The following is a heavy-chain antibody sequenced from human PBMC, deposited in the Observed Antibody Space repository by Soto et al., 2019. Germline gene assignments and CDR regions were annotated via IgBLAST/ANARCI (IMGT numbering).Heavy chain of an antibody. CDR1: GLTFSSYA. V-gene: IGHV3-23*01. CDR3: AKYLFQQWLPPDAFDI. J-gene: IGHJ3*02. CDR2: ISGSGGST. D-gene: IGHD6-19*01. Sequence: GGSLSLSCAASGLTFSSYAMSWVRQAPGKGLEWVSAISGSGGSTYYADSVKGRFTISGDNSKNTLYLQMNSLRAEDTAVYYCAKYLFQQWLPPDAFDIWGQGTMVTVSS.